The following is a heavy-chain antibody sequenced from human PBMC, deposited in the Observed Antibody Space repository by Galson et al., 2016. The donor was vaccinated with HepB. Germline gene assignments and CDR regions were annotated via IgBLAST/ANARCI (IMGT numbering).Heavy chain of an antibody. V-gene: IGHV1-24*01. CDR2: FNPEDGET. CDR3: AGVGTSMGYSYYGMDV. CDR1: GHTLTEFC. Sequence: SVKVSCKVSGHTLTEFCIHWVRQAPGKGLEWMGGFNPEDGETIYAHKFQGRVTMTEDTSTDTANMELSGLRSEDTAVYYCAGVGTSMGYSYYGMDVWGQGTMVTVSS. D-gene: IGHD2-21*01. J-gene: IGHJ6*02.